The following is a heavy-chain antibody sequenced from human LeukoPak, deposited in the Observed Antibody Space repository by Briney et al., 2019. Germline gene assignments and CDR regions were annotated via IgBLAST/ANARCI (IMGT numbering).Heavy chain of an antibody. J-gene: IGHJ4*02. Sequence: GGSLRLSCAASGFTFSSYAMHWVRQAPGKGLEWVAVISYDGSNKYYADSVKGRFTISRDNSKNTLYLQMNSLRAEDTAVYYCARAEWYRRLGELYHYWGQGTLVTVSS. CDR2: ISYDGSNK. V-gene: IGHV3-30*04. CDR3: ARAEWYRRLGELYHY. CDR1: GFTFSSYA. D-gene: IGHD3-16*01.